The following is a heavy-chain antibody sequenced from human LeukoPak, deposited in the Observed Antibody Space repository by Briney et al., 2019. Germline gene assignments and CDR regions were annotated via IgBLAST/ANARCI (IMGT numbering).Heavy chain of an antibody. CDR2: IRRDGSHK. Sequence: GGSRRLSCAASGFALNDFAMYWVRQAPGKGLDWVALIRRDGSHKYYAHSIKGRFTISRDNSKNTLYLQMSSLRAEDTAVYYCAKSSIMFAAGRLGSIDFWGQGTLVTVSS. CDR1: GFALNDFA. V-gene: IGHV3-30*02. D-gene: IGHD6-25*01. CDR3: AKSSIMFAAGRLGSIDF. J-gene: IGHJ4*02.